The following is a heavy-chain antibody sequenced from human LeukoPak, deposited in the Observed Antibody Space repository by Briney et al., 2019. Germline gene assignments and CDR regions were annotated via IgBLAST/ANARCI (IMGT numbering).Heavy chain of an antibody. J-gene: IGHJ6*02. CDR2: ISYEGSIK. D-gene: IGHD2-15*01. CDR1: GFTFSSYG. CDR3: AKCHGRVCSGIPHGMDV. Sequence: PGRSLRLSCAASGFTFSSYGMHWVRQAPGKGLQWVAVISYEGSIKFYADSVKGRFTISRDNSKNTLYLEMNSLRDEDTAVYYCAKCHGRVCSGIPHGMDVWGQGTTVTVSS. V-gene: IGHV3-30*18.